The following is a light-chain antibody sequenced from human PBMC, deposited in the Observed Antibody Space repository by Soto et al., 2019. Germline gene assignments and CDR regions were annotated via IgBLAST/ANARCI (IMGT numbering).Light chain of an antibody. V-gene: IGLV2-23*03. CDR1: SSDVGSYNL. CDR2: EGT. Sequence: QSALTQPASVSGSPGQSITISCTGTSSDVGSYNLVSWYQQHPGKAPKLMTYEGTKRPSGVSNRFSGSKSGNTASLTISGLQAEDEADYYCCSFAGSSTFGVVFGGGTKLTVL. CDR3: CSFAGSSTFGVV. J-gene: IGLJ2*01.